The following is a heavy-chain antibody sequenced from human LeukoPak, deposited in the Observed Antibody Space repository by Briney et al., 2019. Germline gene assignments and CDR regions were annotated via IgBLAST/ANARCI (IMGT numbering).Heavy chain of an antibody. CDR1: GFTFSSYA. CDR3: AKQTEYGDSEFDY. CDR2: ISGSGGST. D-gene: IGHD4-17*01. J-gene: IGHJ4*02. Sequence: GGSLRLSCAASGFTFSSYAMSWVRQAPGEGLEWVSAISGSGGSTYYADSVKGRFTISRDNSKNTLYLQMNSLRAEDTAVYYCAKQTEYGDSEFDYWGQGTLVTVSS. V-gene: IGHV3-23*01.